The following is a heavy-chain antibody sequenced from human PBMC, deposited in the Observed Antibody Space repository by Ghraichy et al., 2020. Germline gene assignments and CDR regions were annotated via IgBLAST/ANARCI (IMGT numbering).Heavy chain of an antibody. J-gene: IGHJ4*02. V-gene: IGHV4-39*01. D-gene: IGHD3-9*01. CDR3: ASRFRYFDFGYFDY. Sequence: SETLSLTCTVSGGSISSSSYYWGWIRQPPGKGLEWIGRIYYSGSTYYNPSLKSRVPISVDTSKNQFSLKLSSVTAADMAVYYCASRFRYFDFGYFDYWGQGILVTVSS. CDR1: GGSISSSSYY. CDR2: IYYSGST.